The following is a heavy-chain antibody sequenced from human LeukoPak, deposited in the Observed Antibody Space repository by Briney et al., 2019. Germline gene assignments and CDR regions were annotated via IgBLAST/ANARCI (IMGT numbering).Heavy chain of an antibody. Sequence: SETLSLTCTVSGGTISSYYWSWIRQPPGKGLEWIGYIYYSGSTNYNPSLKSRVTISVDTSKNQFSLKLSSVTAADTAVYYCARDGHYSGYDRGFDYWGQGTLVTVSS. V-gene: IGHV4-59*01. CDR1: GGTISSYY. CDR2: IYYSGST. J-gene: IGHJ4*02. D-gene: IGHD5-12*01. CDR3: ARDGHYSGYDRGFDY.